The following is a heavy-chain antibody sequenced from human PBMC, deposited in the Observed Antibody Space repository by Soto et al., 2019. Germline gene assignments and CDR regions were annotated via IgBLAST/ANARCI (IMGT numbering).Heavy chain of an antibody. CDR1: GFSLSTSGMC. CDR2: IDWDDDK. J-gene: IGHJ5*02. CDR3: ARFTGTTFGFDP. Sequence: SGPTLVNPTPTLTLTCTFSGFSLSTSGMCVSWIRQPPGKALEWLALIDWDDDKYYSTSLKTRLTISKDTSKNQVVLAMTNMDPVDTATYYCARFTGTTFGFDPWGQGTLVTVSS. D-gene: IGHD1-7*01. V-gene: IGHV2-70*01.